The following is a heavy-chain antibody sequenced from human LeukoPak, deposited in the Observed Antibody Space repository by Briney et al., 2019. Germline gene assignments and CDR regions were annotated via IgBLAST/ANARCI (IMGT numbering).Heavy chain of an antibody. D-gene: IGHD5-18*01. Sequence: SETLSLTCTVSGGSISSNSYYWGWIRQPPGKGLEWIGSIYYSGSTYYNPSLKSRVTVSVDTSKNQFSLKVSSVTVADTAVYFCASRGYSYGNYFDYWGQGTLVTVSS. CDR3: ASRGYSYGNYFDY. J-gene: IGHJ4*02. CDR2: IYYSGST. V-gene: IGHV4-39*01. CDR1: GGSISSNSYY.